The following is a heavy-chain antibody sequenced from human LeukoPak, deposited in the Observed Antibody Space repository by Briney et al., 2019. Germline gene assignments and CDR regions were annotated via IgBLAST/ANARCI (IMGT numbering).Heavy chain of an antibody. D-gene: IGHD2-21*02. Sequence: GRSLRLSCVVSGFTFSSYEMNWVRQAPGKGLEWVSYISSSGSTIYYADSVKGRFTISRDNAKNSLYLQMNSLRAEDTAVYYCARYSIVTGEFDYWGQGTLVTVSS. J-gene: IGHJ4*02. CDR3: ARYSIVTGEFDY. CDR2: ISSSGSTI. CDR1: GFTFSSYE. V-gene: IGHV3-48*03.